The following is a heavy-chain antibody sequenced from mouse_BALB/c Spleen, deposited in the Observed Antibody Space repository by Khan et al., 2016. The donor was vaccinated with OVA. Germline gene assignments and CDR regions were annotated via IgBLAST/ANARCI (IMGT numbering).Heavy chain of an antibody. V-gene: IGHV1S81*02. Sequence: VQLQQSGAELVKPGASVKLSCKASGYTFTSYWMHWVKQRPGQGLEWIGEINPSNGRTNYNEKFKSKATLTVDKSSSTAYMQLSSPTSEDSAVYYCARVITSDYWGQGTTLTVSS. CDR3: ARVITSDY. D-gene: IGHD6-1*01. CDR1: GYTFTSYW. CDR2: INPSNGRT. J-gene: IGHJ2*01.